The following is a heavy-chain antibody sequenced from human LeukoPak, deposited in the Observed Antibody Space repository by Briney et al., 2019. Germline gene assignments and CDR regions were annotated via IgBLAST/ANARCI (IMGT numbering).Heavy chain of an antibody. CDR3: AKCKGDSAGSLEY. D-gene: IGHD2-8*02. CDR1: EFTFSNYA. CDR2: ISGSGGST. J-gene: IGHJ4*02. V-gene: IGHV3-23*01. Sequence: GGSLRLSCAAPEFTFSNYAMTWVRQAPGKGLEWVSGISGSGGSTYYADSVKGRFTISRDNSKNTLYLQMSSLRAEDTAVYYCAKCKGDSAGSLEYWGQGTLVTVSS.